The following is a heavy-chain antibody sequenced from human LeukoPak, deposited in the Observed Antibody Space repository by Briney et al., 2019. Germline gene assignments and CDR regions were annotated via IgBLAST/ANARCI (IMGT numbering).Heavy chain of an antibody. Sequence: GRSLRLSCAASGFTFSSYAMSWVRQAPGKGLEWVSAISGSGGSTYYADSVKGRFTISRDNSKNTLYLQMNSLRAEDTAVYYCAKGGMVRVLFDIWGQGTMVTVSS. CDR1: GFTFSSYA. V-gene: IGHV3-23*01. J-gene: IGHJ3*02. D-gene: IGHD3-10*01. CDR2: ISGSGGST. CDR3: AKGGMVRVLFDI.